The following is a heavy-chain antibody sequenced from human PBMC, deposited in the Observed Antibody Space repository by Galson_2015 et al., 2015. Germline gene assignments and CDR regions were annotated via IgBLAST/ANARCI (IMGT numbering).Heavy chain of an antibody. CDR1: GFTFSSYA. J-gene: IGHJ4*02. CDR3: ARASPFGVVRSPFDY. V-gene: IGHV3-30*01. Sequence: SLRLSCAASGFTFSSYAMYWVRQAPGKGLEWVAVISYDGSNKYYADSVKGRFTISRDNSKNTLYLQMNSLRAEDTAVYYCARASPFGVVRSPFDYWGQGTLVTVSS. CDR2: ISYDGSNK. D-gene: IGHD3-3*01.